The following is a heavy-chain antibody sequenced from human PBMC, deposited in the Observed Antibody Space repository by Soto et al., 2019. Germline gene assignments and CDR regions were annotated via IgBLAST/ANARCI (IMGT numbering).Heavy chain of an antibody. CDR2: IYYSGST. V-gene: IGHV4-30-4*08. D-gene: IGHD3-10*01. Sequence: LSLTCTVSGGSISSGGYYWSCIRQHPGKGLEWIGYIYYSGSTYYNPSLKSRVTISVDTSKNQFSLKLSSVTAADTAVYYCAREDFYGSNIFDYWGQGTLVTVSS. CDR1: GGSISSGGYY. CDR3: AREDFYGSNIFDY. J-gene: IGHJ4*02.